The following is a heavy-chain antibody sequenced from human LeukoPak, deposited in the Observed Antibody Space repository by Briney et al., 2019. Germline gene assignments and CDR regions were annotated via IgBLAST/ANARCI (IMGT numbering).Heavy chain of an antibody. CDR1: GFTFSSYG. V-gene: IGHV3-23*01. J-gene: IGHJ4*02. CDR3: AKRVAYSSSSVYFDF. CDR2: ISDGGSDT. D-gene: IGHD6-6*01. Sequence: PGGSLRLSCAASGFTFSSYGMNWVRQAPGKGLEWVSAISDGGSDTFYADSVKGRFAISRDNSKNTLFLQMNSLRAEDTAVYYCAKRVAYSSSSVYFDFWGQGTLVTVSS.